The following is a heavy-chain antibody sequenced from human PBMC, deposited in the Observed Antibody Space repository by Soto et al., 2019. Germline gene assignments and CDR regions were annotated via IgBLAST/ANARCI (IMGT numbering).Heavy chain of an antibody. CDR2: IYYSGST. CDR1: DGSISSRSYY. Sequence: ELLCLPRSVADGSISSRSYYRGWNRQPPGKGLEWIGSIYYSGSTYYNPSLKSRVTISVDTSKNQFSLKLSSVTAADTAVFYCAKFTPGVTLAWYFQPWGQGPLVTAS. CDR3: AKFTPGVTLAWYFQP. J-gene: IGHJ1*01. V-gene: IGHV4-39*01. D-gene: IGHD2-8*01.